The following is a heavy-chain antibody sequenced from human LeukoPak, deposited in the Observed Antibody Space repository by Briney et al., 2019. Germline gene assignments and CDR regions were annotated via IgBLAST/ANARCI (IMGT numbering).Heavy chain of an antibody. J-gene: IGHJ4*02. CDR1: GFTFITYA. V-gene: IGHV3-23*01. Sequence: GGSLRLSCAASGFTFITYAMTWVRPALGKGLEWVSGISGSGGNTDSADSVKGRFTISRDNTKNTLYLQMNGLRAEDTAVYYCARAYDFTDYWGQGTLVTVSS. CDR2: ISGSGGNT. D-gene: IGHD3/OR15-3a*01. CDR3: ARAYDFTDY.